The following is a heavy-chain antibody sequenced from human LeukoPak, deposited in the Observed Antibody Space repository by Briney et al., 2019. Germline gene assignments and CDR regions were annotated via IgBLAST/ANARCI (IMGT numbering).Heavy chain of an antibody. J-gene: IGHJ6*03. CDR1: GFTFSSYS. D-gene: IGHD3-22*01. Sequence: GGSLRLSCAASGFTFSSYSMNWVRQAPGKGLEWVSYISSSSSTIYYADSEKGRFTISRNNAKNSLYLQMNSLRAEDTAVYYCARDPEPRYYYDSSGYYNYMDVWGKGTTVTVSS. V-gene: IGHV3-48*04. CDR2: ISSSSSTI. CDR3: ARDPEPRYYYDSSGYYNYMDV.